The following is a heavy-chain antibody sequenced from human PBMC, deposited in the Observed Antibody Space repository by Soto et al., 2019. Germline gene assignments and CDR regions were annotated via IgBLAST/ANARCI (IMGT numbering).Heavy chain of an antibody. CDR1: GFSFSSYG. CDR3: AKEGGTLGTSASYGFDY. Sequence: QVQLVESGGGVVQPGGSLRLSCAASGFSFSSYGIHWVRQAPGKGLEWVAVISNEGSIQYYADSVKGRFTISRDNSENTVFLQMNSLRGEDTAVYYWAKEGGTLGTSASYGFDYWGQGSRVTVSS. J-gene: IGHJ4*02. V-gene: IGHV3-30*18. CDR2: ISNEGSIQ. D-gene: IGHD3-16*01.